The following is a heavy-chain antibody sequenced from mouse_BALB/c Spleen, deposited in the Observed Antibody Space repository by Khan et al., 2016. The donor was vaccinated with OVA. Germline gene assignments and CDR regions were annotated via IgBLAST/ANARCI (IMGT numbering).Heavy chain of an antibody. Sequence: VQRVESGAELARPGASGKMSCKASGYTFTTYTMHWVKQRPGKGLEWIGYINPSNGYNNNNQKLKEKSTLTADKSYRTAYRQLISLTSDYSAVYYCAREGAYSRSDGWFSYWGQGPLVTVSA. J-gene: IGHJ3*01. CDR3: AREGAYSRSDGWFSY. D-gene: IGHD2-14*01. CDR1: GYTFTTYT. CDR2: INPSNGYN. V-gene: IGHV1-4*01.